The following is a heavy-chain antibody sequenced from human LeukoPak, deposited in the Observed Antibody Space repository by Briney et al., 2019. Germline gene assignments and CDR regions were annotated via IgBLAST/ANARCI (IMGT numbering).Heavy chain of an antibody. CDR1: GYTFTSYY. D-gene: IGHD3-10*01. CDR2: INPSGGST. CDR3: ARDLSLILWFGELLY. Sequence: ASVKVSCKASGYTFTSYYMHWVRQAPGQGLEWMGIINPSGGSTSYAQKFQGRVTMTRDTSTSTVYMELSSLRSEDTAVYYCARDLSLILWFGELLYWGQGTLVTVSS. V-gene: IGHV1-46*01. J-gene: IGHJ4*02.